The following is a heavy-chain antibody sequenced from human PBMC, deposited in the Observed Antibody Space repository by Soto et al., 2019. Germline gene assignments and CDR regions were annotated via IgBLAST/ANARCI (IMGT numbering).Heavy chain of an antibody. V-gene: IGHV1-8*01. CDR3: ARLWPYYDILTGYYPHYHYMDV. CDR2: MNPNSGNT. J-gene: IGHJ6*03. CDR1: GYTFNSYD. Sequence: ASVKVSCKASGYTFNSYDINWVRQATGQGLEWMGWMNPNSGNTGYAQKFQGRVTMTRNTSISTAYMELSSLRSEDTAVYYCARLWPYYDILTGYYPHYHYMDVWGKGTTVTVSS. D-gene: IGHD3-9*01.